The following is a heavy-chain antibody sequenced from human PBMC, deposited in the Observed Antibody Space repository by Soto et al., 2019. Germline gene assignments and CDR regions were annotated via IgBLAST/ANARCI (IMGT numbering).Heavy chain of an antibody. V-gene: IGHV1-18*01. Sequence: ASVKVSCKASGYTFTSYGISWVRQAPGQGLEWMGWISAYNGNTNYAQKLQGRVTMTTDTSTSTAYMELRSLRSDDTAVYYCARDSGGRFLEWLSALHFDYWGQGTLVTVSS. CDR1: GYTFTSYG. D-gene: IGHD3-3*01. J-gene: IGHJ4*02. CDR3: ARDSGGRFLEWLSALHFDY. CDR2: ISAYNGNT.